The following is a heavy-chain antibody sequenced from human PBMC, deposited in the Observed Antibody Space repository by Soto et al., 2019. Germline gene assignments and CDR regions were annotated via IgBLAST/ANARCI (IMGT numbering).Heavy chain of an antibody. CDR1: GFTLSSYW. Sequence: PGVSLRLSCADSGFTLSSYWMSWVRQAPGKGLEWVADIKQDGSEKYYVDSVKGRFTISRDNAKNSLYLQMNSLRADDTAVYYCARVLPGGGYPHDYFDYWGQGTLVTVSS. CDR3: ARVLPGGGYPHDYFDY. D-gene: IGHD2-15*01. J-gene: IGHJ4*02. CDR2: IKQDGSEK. V-gene: IGHV3-7*01.